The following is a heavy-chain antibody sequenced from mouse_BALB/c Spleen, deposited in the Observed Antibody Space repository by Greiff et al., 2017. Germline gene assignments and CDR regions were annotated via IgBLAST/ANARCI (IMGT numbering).Heavy chain of an antibody. J-gene: IGHJ1*01. CDR2: ISSGGSYT. D-gene: IGHD1-1*01. CDR1: GFTFSSYA. CDR3: ARPPLLRDWYFDV. Sequence: EVQRVESGGGLVKPGGSLKLSCAASGFTFSSYAMSWVRQTPEKRLEWVATISSGGSYTYYPDSVKGRFTISRDNAKNTLYLQMSSLRSEDTAMYYCARPPLLRDWYFDVWGAGTTVTVSS. V-gene: IGHV5-9-3*01.